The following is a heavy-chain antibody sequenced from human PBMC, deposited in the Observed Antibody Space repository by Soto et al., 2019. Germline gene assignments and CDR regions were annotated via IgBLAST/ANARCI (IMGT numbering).Heavy chain of an antibody. Sequence: PGGSLRLSCAASGFTFSSYSMNWVRQAPGKGLEWVSSISSSSSYIYYADSVKGRFTISRDNAKNSLYLQMNSLRAEDTAVYYCAREFNTDDAFDIWGQGTMVTVSS. D-gene: IGHD4-17*01. CDR3: AREFNTDDAFDI. V-gene: IGHV3-21*01. CDR2: ISSSSSYI. CDR1: GFTFSSYS. J-gene: IGHJ3*02.